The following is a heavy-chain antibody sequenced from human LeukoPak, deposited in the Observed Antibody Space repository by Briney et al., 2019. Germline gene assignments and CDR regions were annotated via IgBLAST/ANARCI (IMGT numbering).Heavy chain of an antibody. D-gene: IGHD6-19*01. CDR1: GFTFSSYG. CDR2: IRYDGNNK. CDR3: AKLLPGYASGPGLDY. V-gene: IGHV3-30*02. J-gene: IGHJ4*02. Sequence: GGSLRLSCAASGFTFSSYGMHWVRQAPGKGLEWVAFIRYDGNNKYYADSVKGRFTISRDNSKNTLYLQMNSLRAEDTALYYCAKLLPGYASGPGLDYWGQGALVTVSS.